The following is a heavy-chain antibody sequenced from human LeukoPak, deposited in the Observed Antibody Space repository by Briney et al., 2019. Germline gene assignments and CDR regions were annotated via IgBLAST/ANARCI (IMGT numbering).Heavy chain of an antibody. CDR1: GGTFSSYA. CDR2: IIPILGIA. D-gene: IGHD5-18*01. J-gene: IGHJ6*02. CDR3: ANSERDTAMVRDYYYGMDV. V-gene: IGHV1-69*04. Sequence: ASVKVSCKASGGTFSSYAISWVRQAPGQGLEWMGRIIPILGIANYAQKFQGRVTITADKSTSTAYMELSSLRSEDTAAYYCANSERDTAMVRDYYYGMDVWGQGTTVTVSS.